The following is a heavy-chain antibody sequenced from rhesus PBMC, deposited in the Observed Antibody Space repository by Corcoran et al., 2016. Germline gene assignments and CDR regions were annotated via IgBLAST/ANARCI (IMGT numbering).Heavy chain of an antibody. CDR2: IKTESDGGTS. D-gene: IGHD6-31*01. Sequence: EVQLVESGGGLVQPGGSLRLSCAASGSTFSNYWMSWVRQAPGKGLDWCGRIKTESDGGTSTYAKSLNGRFTVSRDDSKDTLYLQMNSLKTEDTAVYYCTRGGYSRFDVWGPGVLVTVSS. V-gene: IGHV3-16*02. CDR3: TRGGYSRFDV. CDR1: GSTFSNYW. J-gene: IGHJ5-1*01.